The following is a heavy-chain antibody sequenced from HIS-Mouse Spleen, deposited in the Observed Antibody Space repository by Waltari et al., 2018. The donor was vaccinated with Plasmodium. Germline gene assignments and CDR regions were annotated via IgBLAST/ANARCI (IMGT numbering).Heavy chain of an antibody. CDR2: IYYSGST. V-gene: IGHV4-31*03. CDR3: ASSCTGIVGAYFDY. Sequence: QVQRQESGPGLVKPSQTLALTCTVSGGSIRSGCYYWSWIRQHPGKGQEWIGYIYYSGSTYYNPSLKSRVTISVDTSKNQFSLKLSSVTAADTAVYYCASSCTGIVGAYFDYWGQGTLVTVSS. D-gene: IGHD1-26*01. CDR1: GGSIRSGCYY. J-gene: IGHJ4*02.